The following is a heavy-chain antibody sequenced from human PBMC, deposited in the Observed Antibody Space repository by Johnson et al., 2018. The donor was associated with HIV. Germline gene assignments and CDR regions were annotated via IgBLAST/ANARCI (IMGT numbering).Heavy chain of an antibody. CDR3: ARLIGGAPGAFDI. J-gene: IGHJ3*02. CDR2: IKQDGSEK. V-gene: IGHV3-7*05. Sequence: EVQLVESGGGLVQPGGSLRLSCAASGFTFSSYWMSWVRQAPGKGLEWVANIKQDGSEKYYVDSVKGRFTISRDNAKNSLYLQMNSLRAEDTAVYYCARLIGGAPGAFDIWGQVTMVTVSS. D-gene: IGHD1-26*01. CDR1: GFTFSSYW.